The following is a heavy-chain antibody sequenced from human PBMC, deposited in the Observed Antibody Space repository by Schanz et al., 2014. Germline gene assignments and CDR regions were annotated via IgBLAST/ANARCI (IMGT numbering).Heavy chain of an antibody. Sequence: EVQLVESGGGLIQPGGSLRLSCAASGFNVSGNFMSWVRQAPGKGLVWVSRTSHDGSFTTFADSVKGRFTISRDNAKNALYLQMNSLRAEDTAVYYCVRDTDYHFDYWGQGTLVTVSS. CDR1: GFNVSGNF. CDR3: VRDTDYHFDY. V-gene: IGHV3-74*01. J-gene: IGHJ4*02. CDR2: TSHDGSFT. D-gene: IGHD4-17*01.